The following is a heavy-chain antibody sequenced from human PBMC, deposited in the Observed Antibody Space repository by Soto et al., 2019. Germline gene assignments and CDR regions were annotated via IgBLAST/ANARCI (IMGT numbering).Heavy chain of an antibody. V-gene: IGHV1-8*01. CDR2: MNPNSGNT. CDR3: ARGRDHYYGSGSYSDAFDI. CDR1: GYTFTSYD. Sequence: ASVKVSCKASGYTFTSYDINWVRQATGQGLEWVGWMNPNSGNTGYAQKFQGRVTMTRNTSISTAYMELSSLRSEDTAVYYCARGRDHYYGSGSYSDAFDIWGQGTMVTVSS. D-gene: IGHD3-10*01. J-gene: IGHJ3*02.